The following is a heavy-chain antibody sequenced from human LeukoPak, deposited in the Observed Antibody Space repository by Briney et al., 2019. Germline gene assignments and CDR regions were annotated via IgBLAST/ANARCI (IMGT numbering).Heavy chain of an antibody. J-gene: IGHJ4*02. CDR3: AIMHPYYDGSGYWVQ. D-gene: IGHD3-22*01. CDR1: GFTFSSYA. V-gene: IGHV3-23*01. CDR2: ISTSGGSS. Sequence: GGSLRLSCAASGFTFSSYAMSWARQAPGKGLEWVSGISTSGGSSSYADSVKGRFTISRDNPRNTLYMQMNGLRAEDTALYYCAIMHPYYDGSGYWVQWGQGTLVTVSS.